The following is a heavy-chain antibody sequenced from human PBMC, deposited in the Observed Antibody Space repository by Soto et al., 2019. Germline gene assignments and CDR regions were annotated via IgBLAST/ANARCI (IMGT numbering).Heavy chain of an antibody. CDR2: IYYSGST. CDR3: ARDPLFYDSGGYYDGRPYGMDV. Sequence: PSETLSLTCTVSGGSISSGDYYWSWIRQPPGKGLEWIGYIYYSGSTYYNPSLKSRVIISLDTSENQFSLRLSSVTAADTAVYYCARDPLFYDSGGYYDGRPYGMDVWGQGTTVTVSS. CDR1: GGSISSGDYY. D-gene: IGHD3-22*01. V-gene: IGHV4-30-4*01. J-gene: IGHJ6*02.